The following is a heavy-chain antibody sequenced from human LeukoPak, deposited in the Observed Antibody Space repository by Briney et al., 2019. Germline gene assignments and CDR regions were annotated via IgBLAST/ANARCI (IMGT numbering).Heavy chain of an antibody. D-gene: IGHD3-9*01. CDR3: ARDRNDILTGKGGGWFDP. Sequence: PSQTLSLTCTVSGGSTSSGGYYWSWIRQHPGKGLEWIGYTYYSGSTYYNPSLKSRVTISVDTSKNQFSLKLSSVTAADTAVYYCARDRNDILTGKGGGWFDPWGQGTLVTVSS. J-gene: IGHJ5*02. CDR1: GGSTSSGGYY. CDR2: TYYSGST. V-gene: IGHV4-31*03.